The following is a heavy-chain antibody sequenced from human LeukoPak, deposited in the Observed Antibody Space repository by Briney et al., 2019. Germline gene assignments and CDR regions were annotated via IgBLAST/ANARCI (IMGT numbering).Heavy chain of an antibody. V-gene: IGHV4-39*01. CDR2: IYYSETT. Sequence: SETLSLTCTVSGDSISSYYWGWIRQPPGKGLEWIGSIYYSETTYYNPSLKSRVTISVDTSKNQFSLRLSSVTAADTAVYYCARQRYYGSGSYSLNWFDPWGQGTLVTVSS. CDR1: GDSISSYY. J-gene: IGHJ5*02. D-gene: IGHD3-10*01. CDR3: ARQRYYGSGSYSLNWFDP.